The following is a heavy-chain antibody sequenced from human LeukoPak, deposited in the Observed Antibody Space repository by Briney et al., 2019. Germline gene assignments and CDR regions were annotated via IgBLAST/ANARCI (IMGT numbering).Heavy chain of an antibody. CDR3: AREVPAAMNAFDI. CDR2: IKEDGSKQ. CDR1: GFSFSSYW. J-gene: IGHJ3*02. V-gene: IGHV3-7*01. Sequence: GGSLRLSCAAPGFSFSSYWMSWVRQAPGKGLERVANIKEDGSKQYYGDSVKGRFIISRDNAKNSLYLQMDSLGAEDTAVYYCAREVPAAMNAFDIWGQGTMVTVSS. D-gene: IGHD2-2*01.